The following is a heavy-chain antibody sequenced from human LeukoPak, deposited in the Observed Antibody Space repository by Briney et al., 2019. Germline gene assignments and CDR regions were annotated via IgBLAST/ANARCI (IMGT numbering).Heavy chain of an antibody. J-gene: IGHJ6*02. CDR2: INRDGSER. CDR3: ARRNAMDV. CDR1: GFTFSSYA. Sequence: GGSLRLSCAASGFTFSSYAMSWVRQAPGKGLEWVANINRDGSERYYVDSVKGRFTISRDDAKSSLYLQMNSLRAEDTAVYYCARRNAMDVWGQGTTVIVFS. V-gene: IGHV3-7*03.